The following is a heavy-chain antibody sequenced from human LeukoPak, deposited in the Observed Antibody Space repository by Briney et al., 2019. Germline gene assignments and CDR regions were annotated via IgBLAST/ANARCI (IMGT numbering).Heavy chain of an antibody. Sequence: TGRCLRLSRAASGFTFSNACMSCVPGAPGKGLEWVVRITSKTDGGTTDYASPVKGRFHIPRHDSKNTWYLQMYTLKTEATAVFGCTTGIGIAARGADAFDIWGQGTMVTVSS. J-gene: IGHJ3*02. V-gene: IGHV3-15*01. CDR3: TTGIGIAARGADAFDI. D-gene: IGHD6-6*01. CDR1: GFTFSNAC. CDR2: ITSKTDGGTT.